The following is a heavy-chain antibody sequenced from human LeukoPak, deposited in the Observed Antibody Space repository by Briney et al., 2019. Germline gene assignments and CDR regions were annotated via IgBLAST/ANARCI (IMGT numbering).Heavy chain of an antibody. CDR3: ARAPTVAGNVGDAFDI. CDR1: GFTFSSYD. CDR2: IGTAGDT. Sequence: GGSLRLSCAASGFTFSSYDMHWVRQATGKGLEWVSAIGTAGDTYYPGSVKGRFTISRENAKNSLYLQMNSLRAGDTAVYYCARAPTVAGNVGDAFDIWGQGTMVTVSS. V-gene: IGHV3-13*01. D-gene: IGHD6-19*01. J-gene: IGHJ3*02.